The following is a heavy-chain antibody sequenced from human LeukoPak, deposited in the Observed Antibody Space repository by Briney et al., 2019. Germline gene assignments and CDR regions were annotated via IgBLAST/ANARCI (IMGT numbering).Heavy chain of an antibody. D-gene: IGHD2-15*01. Sequence: PGGSLRLSCAASGFTFDDYAMHWVRQAPGKGLEWVSGISWNSGSIGYADSVKGRFTISRDNAKNSLYLQMNSLRAEDTALYYCAKGDCSGGSCPTDYWGQGTLVTVSS. CDR1: GFTFDDYA. J-gene: IGHJ4*02. V-gene: IGHV3-9*01. CDR3: AKGDCSGGSCPTDY. CDR2: ISWNSGSI.